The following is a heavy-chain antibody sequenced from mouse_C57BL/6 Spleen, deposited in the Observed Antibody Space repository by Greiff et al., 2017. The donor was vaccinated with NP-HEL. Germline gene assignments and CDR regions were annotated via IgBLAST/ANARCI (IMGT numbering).Heavy chain of an antibody. V-gene: IGHV1-15*01. CDR2: IDPETGGT. D-gene: IGHD2-1*01. Sequence: VQLQESGAELVRPGASVTLSCKASGYTFTDYEMHWVKQTPVHGLEWIGAIDPETGGTAYNQKFKGKAILTADKSSSTAYMELRSLTSEDSAVYYCTRDGNYVWYFDVWGTGTTVTVSS. CDR3: TRDGNYVWYFDV. CDR1: GYTFTDYE. J-gene: IGHJ1*03.